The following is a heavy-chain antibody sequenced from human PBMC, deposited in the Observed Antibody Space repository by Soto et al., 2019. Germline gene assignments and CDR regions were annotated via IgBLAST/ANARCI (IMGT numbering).Heavy chain of an antibody. CDR2: MSPNSGAT. CDR1: GYTFTTYD. Sequence: QVQLVQSGAEVTKPGASVKVSCRASGYTFTTYDINWVRXXXGQGLEWMGWMSPNSGATGYAQKFQGRVTMTRDTXXXXXXXXXXXXXXXXXXXXXXXXXXXXXVDVWGQGTTVTVSS. V-gene: IGHV1-8*01. CDR3: XXXXXXXVDV. J-gene: IGHJ6*02.